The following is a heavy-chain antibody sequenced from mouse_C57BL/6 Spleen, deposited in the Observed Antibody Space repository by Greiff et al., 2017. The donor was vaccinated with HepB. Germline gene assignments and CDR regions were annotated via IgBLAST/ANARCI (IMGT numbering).Heavy chain of an antibody. CDR2: IYPGDGDT. V-gene: IGHV1-82*01. CDR3: AALYYYGSSYDY. D-gene: IGHD1-1*01. CDR1: GYAFSSSW. Sequence: VQLVESGPELVKPGASVKISCKASGYAFSSSWMNWVKQRPGKGLEWIGRIYPGDGDTNYNGKFKGKATLTADKSSSTAYMQLSSLTSEDSAVYFCAALYYYGSSYDYWGQGTTLTVSS. J-gene: IGHJ2*01.